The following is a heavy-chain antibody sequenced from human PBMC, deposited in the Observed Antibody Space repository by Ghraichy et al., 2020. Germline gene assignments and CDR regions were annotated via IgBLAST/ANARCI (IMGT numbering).Heavy chain of an antibody. Sequence: SETLSLTCTVSGGSISSSSYYWGWIRQPPGKGLEWIGSIYYSGSTYYNPSLKSRVTISVDTSKNQFSLKLSSVTAADTAVYYCNGGPITMIVVGKEIDAFDIWGQGTMVTVSS. CDR2: IYYSGST. D-gene: IGHD3-22*01. CDR3: NGGPITMIVVGKEIDAFDI. V-gene: IGHV4-39*01. CDR1: GGSISSSSYY. J-gene: IGHJ3*02.